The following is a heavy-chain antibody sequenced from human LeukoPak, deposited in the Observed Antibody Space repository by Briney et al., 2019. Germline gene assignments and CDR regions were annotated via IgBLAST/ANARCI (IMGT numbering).Heavy chain of an antibody. Sequence: GESLKTSCKGSGYSFTSYWIGWVRQMPGKGLEWMGIIYPGDSDTRYSPSFQGQVTISADKSISTAYLQWSSLKASDTAMYYCARHPQVVPAAQGPYYYMDVWGKGTTVTVSS. D-gene: IGHD2-2*01. J-gene: IGHJ6*03. CDR3: ARHPQVVPAAQGPYYYMDV. CDR2: IYPGDSDT. V-gene: IGHV5-51*01. CDR1: GYSFTSYW.